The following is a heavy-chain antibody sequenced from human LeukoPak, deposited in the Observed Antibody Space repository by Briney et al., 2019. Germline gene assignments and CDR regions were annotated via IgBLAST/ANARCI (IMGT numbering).Heavy chain of an antibody. D-gene: IGHD4-17*01. CDR2: INLNSGGT. J-gene: IGHJ4*02. V-gene: IGHV1-2*02. CDR3: ATDWTTVRDIDY. Sequence: GASVKVSCTASGYTFTVYYNHWERRAPGQGLEWMGWINLNSGGTNYAQKFQGRVTMTRDTSISTAYMELSRLISDDTAVYFCATDWTTVRDIDYWGQGTLVTVSS. CDR1: GYTFTVYY.